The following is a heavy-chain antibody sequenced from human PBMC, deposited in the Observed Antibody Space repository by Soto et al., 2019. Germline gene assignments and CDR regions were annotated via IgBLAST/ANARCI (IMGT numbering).Heavy chain of an antibody. CDR3: AREYSLAVVAPGY. D-gene: IGHD3-22*01. J-gene: IGHJ4*02. CDR2: VYYSGNT. CDR1: GGSLSSYY. V-gene: IGHV4-59*01. Sequence: SETLSLTCTVSGGSLSSYYWTWIRQPPGKGLEWIGYVYYSGNTNYNPSLKSRVTISVDTSKNQFSLKLGSVTAADTSVYYCAREYSLAVVAPGYWGQGILVTVSS.